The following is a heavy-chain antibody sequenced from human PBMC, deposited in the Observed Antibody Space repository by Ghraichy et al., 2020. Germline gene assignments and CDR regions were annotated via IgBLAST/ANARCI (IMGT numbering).Heavy chain of an antibody. CDR2: IKEDGSEK. CDR1: GFTFSDYW. Sequence: SCAASGFTFSDYWMSWVRQAPGKGLEWVAYIKEDGSEKHYVDSVKGRFTISRDNAKNSLYVQMNSLRTEDTAVYYCARGLWAGHCTSASCHPNWFDPWGQGTLVTVSS. J-gene: IGHJ5*02. CDR3: ARGLWAGHCTSASCHPNWFDP. V-gene: IGHV3-7*01. D-gene: IGHD2-2*01.